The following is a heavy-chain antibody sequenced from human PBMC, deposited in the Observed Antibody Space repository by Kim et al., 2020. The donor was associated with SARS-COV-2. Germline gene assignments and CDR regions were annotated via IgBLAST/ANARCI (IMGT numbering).Heavy chain of an antibody. V-gene: IGHV4-34*01. CDR1: GGSFSGYY. CDR2: INHSGST. J-gene: IGHJ4*02. Sequence: SETLSLTCAVYGGSFSGYYWSWIRQPPGKGLEWIGEINHSGSTNYNPSLKSRVTISVDTSKNQFSLKLSSVTAADTAVYYCARGSTMVRGVWVYWGQGTLVTVSS. D-gene: IGHD3-10*01. CDR3: ARGSTMVRGVWVY.